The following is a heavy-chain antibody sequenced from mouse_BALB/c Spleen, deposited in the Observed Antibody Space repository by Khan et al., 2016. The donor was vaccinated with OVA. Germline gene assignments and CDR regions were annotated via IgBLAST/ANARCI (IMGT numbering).Heavy chain of an antibody. D-gene: IGHD1-1*02. V-gene: IGHV3-2*02. J-gene: IGHJ2*01. CDR2: IRYSGST. CDR3: ACKRGNYFDY. CDR1: GYSITSDYA. Sequence: EVQLQESGPGLVKPSQSLSLTCTVTGYSITSDYAWNWIRQFPGNKLEWMAYIRYSGSTSHNTSLKSRISITRDTSKNQFFLQLNSVTTEDTATYYCACKRGNYFDYWGQGTTLTVSS.